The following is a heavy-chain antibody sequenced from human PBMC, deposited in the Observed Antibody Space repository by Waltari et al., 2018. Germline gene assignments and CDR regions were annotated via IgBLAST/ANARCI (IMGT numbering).Heavy chain of an antibody. J-gene: IGHJ5*02. V-gene: IGHV1-18*04. CDR2: ISAYNGNT. Sequence: QVQLVQSGAEVQKPGASVKVSCTAFGYNFPSFGIRWARQATGHGLEWLGWISAYNGNTNYAQKRQGRVTMTTDTSTSTAYMALRSLRSDDTAVYYCARGGSLWFEGNWFDPWGQGTLVTVSS. D-gene: IGHD3-10*01. CDR3: ARGGSLWFEGNWFDP. CDR1: GYNFPSFG.